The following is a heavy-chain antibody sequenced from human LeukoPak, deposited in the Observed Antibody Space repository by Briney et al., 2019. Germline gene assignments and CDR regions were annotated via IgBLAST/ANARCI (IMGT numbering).Heavy chain of an antibody. Sequence: SETLSLTCTVSGYSISSGYYWGWIRQPPGKGLEWIGSIYHSGSTYYNPSLKSRVTISVDTSKNQFSLKLSSVTAADTAVYYCARLRIIAAAGWDFDYWGQGTLVTVSS. CDR2: IYHSGST. V-gene: IGHV4-38-2*02. CDR3: ARLRIIAAAGWDFDY. J-gene: IGHJ4*02. D-gene: IGHD6-13*01. CDR1: GYSISSGYY.